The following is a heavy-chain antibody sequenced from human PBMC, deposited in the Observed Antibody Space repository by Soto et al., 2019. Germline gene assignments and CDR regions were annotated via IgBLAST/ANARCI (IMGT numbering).Heavy chain of an antibody. D-gene: IGHD2-15*01. Sequence: GGSLRLSCAASGFTFSSYGMHWVRQAPGKGLEWVAVIWYDGSNKYYADSVKGRFTISRDNSKNTLYLQMNSLRAEDTAVYYCARERIVAANPDYYYYYGMDVWGQGTTVTVSS. V-gene: IGHV3-33*01. CDR1: GFTFSSYG. J-gene: IGHJ6*02. CDR3: ARERIVAANPDYYYYYGMDV. CDR2: IWYDGSNK.